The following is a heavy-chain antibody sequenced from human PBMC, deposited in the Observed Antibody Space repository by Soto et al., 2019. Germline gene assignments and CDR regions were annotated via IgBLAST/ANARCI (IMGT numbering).Heavy chain of an antibody. CDR2: ISDSGGSS. D-gene: IGHD6-19*01. Sequence: GGSLRLSCAASGFTFRLYTMSWVRQAPGKGLEWVSSISDSGGSSSYADSVKGRFTTSRDNSKNILYLQMNSLRAEDTGVYFCIPDSSGGEFDCWGQGTLVTVSS. J-gene: IGHJ4*02. CDR3: IPDSSGGEFDC. CDR1: GFTFRLYT. V-gene: IGHV3-23*01.